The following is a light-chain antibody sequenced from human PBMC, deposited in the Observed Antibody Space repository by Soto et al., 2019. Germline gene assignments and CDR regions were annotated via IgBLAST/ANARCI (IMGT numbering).Light chain of an antibody. Sequence: EIVMTQSPATLSVSPGERATLSCRASQSVSYNLAWYQQKPGQAPRLLIFGASARATGIPARFSGSGSGTEFTLTISSLQSEDFSVYYRQQYNDWPPYTFGQGTKLDIK. CDR3: QQYNDWPPYT. CDR2: GAS. J-gene: IGKJ2*01. CDR1: QSVSYN. V-gene: IGKV3-15*01.